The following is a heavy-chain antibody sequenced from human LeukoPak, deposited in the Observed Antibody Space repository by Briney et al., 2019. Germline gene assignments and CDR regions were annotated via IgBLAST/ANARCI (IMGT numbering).Heavy chain of an antibody. CDR1: GGSVSSGSYY. V-gene: IGHV4-61*01. CDR2: IYYSGST. D-gene: IGHD1-1*01. J-gene: IGHJ4*02. CDR3: ARSRLGTMDVYFDY. Sequence: TSEALSLTCSVFGGSVSSGSYYWSWIRQPPGKGLEWIGYIYYSGSTNYNPSLKSRVTISVDTSKNQFSLKLSSVTAADTAVYYCARSRLGTMDVYFDYWGQGTLVTVSS.